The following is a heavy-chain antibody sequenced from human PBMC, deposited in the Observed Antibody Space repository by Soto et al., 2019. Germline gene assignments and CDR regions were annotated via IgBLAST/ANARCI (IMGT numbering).Heavy chain of an antibody. Sequence: ESGGGVVQPGRSLRLSCAASGFTFSSYGMHWVRQAPGKGLEWVAVIWYDGSNKYYADSVKGRFTISRDNSKNTLYLQMNSLRAEDTAVYYCARDRKTYYYDSSGSLDYWGQGTLVTVSS. D-gene: IGHD3-22*01. V-gene: IGHV3-33*01. CDR1: GFTFSSYG. J-gene: IGHJ4*02. CDR2: IWYDGSNK. CDR3: ARDRKTYYYDSSGSLDY.